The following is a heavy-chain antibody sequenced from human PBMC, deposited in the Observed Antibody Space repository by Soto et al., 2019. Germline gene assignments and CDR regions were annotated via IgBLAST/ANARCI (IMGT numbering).Heavy chain of an antibody. CDR2: IYYSGST. CDR1: GGSISSSIYY. D-gene: IGHD3-10*01. CDR3: ARHGSGSYYADHSYYYYYGMDV. Sequence: PSETPSLTYTVSGGSISSSIYYWGWIRQPPGKGLEWIGSIYYSGSTYYNPSLKSRVTISVDTSRNQFSLKLSSVTAADTAVYYCARHGSGSYYADHSYYYYYGMDVWGQGTTVT. V-gene: IGHV4-39*01. J-gene: IGHJ6*02.